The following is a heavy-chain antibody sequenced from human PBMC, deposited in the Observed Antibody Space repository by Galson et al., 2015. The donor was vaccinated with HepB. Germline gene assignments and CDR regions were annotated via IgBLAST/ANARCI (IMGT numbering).Heavy chain of an antibody. Sequence: QSGAEVKKPGESLGISCKGSGYSFTSCWISWVRQMPGKGLEWMGRIDPSDSYTNYSPSFQGHVTISADKSISTAYLQWSSLKASGTAMYSGAREGGVIAARRLRGNWFDPWGQGTLVTVSS. CDR2: IDPSDSYT. V-gene: IGHV5-10-1*01. CDR3: AREGGVIAARRLRGNWFDP. J-gene: IGHJ5*02. D-gene: IGHD6-6*01. CDR1: GYSFTSCW.